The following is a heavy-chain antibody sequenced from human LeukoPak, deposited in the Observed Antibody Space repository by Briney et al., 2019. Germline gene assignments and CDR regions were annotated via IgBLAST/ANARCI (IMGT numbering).Heavy chain of an antibody. CDR1: GGSISSGDYY. V-gene: IGHV4-30-4*01. Sequence: PSQTLSLTGTVSGGSISSGDYYWSWIRQPPGKGLEWIGYIYYSGSTYYNPSLKSRVTISVDTSKNQFSLKLSSVTAADTAVYYCARVGSSALFDYWGQGTLVTVSS. J-gene: IGHJ4*02. CDR2: IYYSGST. CDR3: ARVGSSALFDY. D-gene: IGHD2-2*01.